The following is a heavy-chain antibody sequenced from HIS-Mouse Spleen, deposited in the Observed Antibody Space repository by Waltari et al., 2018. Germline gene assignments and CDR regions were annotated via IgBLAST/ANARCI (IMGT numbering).Heavy chain of an antibody. CDR1: GGPLSSSRYS. Sequence: QLQLQESGPGLVKPSDTLSLTCTVAGGPLSSSRYSWGWIRHHPGKGVGWIGSIYYSGITYYNPSLKSRVTISVDTSKTQFSLKLSSVTAADTAVYYCARRRGWFDYWGQGTLVTVSS. CDR2: IYYSGIT. V-gene: IGHV4-39*01. CDR3: ARRRGWFDY. D-gene: IGHD6-19*01. J-gene: IGHJ4*02.